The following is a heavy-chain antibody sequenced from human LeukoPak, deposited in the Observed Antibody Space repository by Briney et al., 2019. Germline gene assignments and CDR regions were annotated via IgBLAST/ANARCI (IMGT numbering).Heavy chain of an antibody. J-gene: IGHJ6*03. Sequence: GASVTVSCKASGYTFTSYGISWVRQAPGQGLEWMGWISAYNGNTNYAQKLQGRVTMTTDTSTSTAYMELSRLRSDDTAVYYCARDRGSPALYYYYYYMDVWGKGTTVTVSS. CDR3: ARDRGSPALYYYYYYMDV. CDR2: ISAYNGNT. CDR1: GYTFTSYG. D-gene: IGHD1-26*01. V-gene: IGHV1-18*01.